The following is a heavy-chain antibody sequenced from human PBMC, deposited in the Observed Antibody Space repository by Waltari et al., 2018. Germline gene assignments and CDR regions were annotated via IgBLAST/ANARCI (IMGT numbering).Heavy chain of an antibody. V-gene: IGHV4-34*01. CDR2: INHSGST. Sequence: QVQLQQWGAGLLKPSETLSLTCAVYGGSFSGYYWSWIRQPPGKGLEWIGEINHSGSTNYNPSLKSRVTISVDTSKNQFSLKLSSVTDADTAVYYCARAAILDYWGQGTLVTVSS. D-gene: IGHD3-3*01. CDR1: GGSFSGYY. CDR3: ARAAILDY. J-gene: IGHJ4*02.